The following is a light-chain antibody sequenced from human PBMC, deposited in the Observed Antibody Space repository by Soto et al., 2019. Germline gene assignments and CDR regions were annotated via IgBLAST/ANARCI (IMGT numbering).Light chain of an antibody. CDR3: QQSNGFPLT. CDR2: AAS. Sequence: DIRMTQSPSSVSASVGDRVTITCRASQGIGRWLAWYQQKPGRAPNLLIYAASSLQTGVPSRFSGSGSGTDFTLTISSLQPEDFATYFCQQSNGFPLTFGGGTKVEIK. CDR1: QGIGRW. J-gene: IGKJ4*01. V-gene: IGKV1-12*01.